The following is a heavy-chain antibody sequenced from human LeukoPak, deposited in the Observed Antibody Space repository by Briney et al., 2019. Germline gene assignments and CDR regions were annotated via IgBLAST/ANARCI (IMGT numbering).Heavy chain of an antibody. CDR1: GYTFTGYY. Sequence: ASVKVSCKASGYTFTGYYMHWVRQAPGQGLEWMGIINPSGGSTSYAQKFQGRVTMTRDTSTSTVYMELSSLRSEDTAVYYCARTYYYDSSGYYYVPGSYYYYYGMDVWGQGTTVTVSS. J-gene: IGHJ6*02. V-gene: IGHV1-46*01. CDR3: ARTYYYDSSGYYYVPGSYYYYYGMDV. D-gene: IGHD3-22*01. CDR2: INPSGGST.